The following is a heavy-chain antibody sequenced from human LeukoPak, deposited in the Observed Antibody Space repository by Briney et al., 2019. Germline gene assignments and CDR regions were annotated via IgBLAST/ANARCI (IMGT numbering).Heavy chain of an antibody. V-gene: IGHV4-34*01. Sequence: SETLSLTCAVYGGSFSGYYWSWIRQPPGKGLEWIGEINHSGSTNYNPSLKSRVTISVDTSKNQFSLKLSSVTAADTAVYYCARGEKRYCSSTSCHRSKYYFDYWGQGTLVTVSS. J-gene: IGHJ4*02. CDR3: ARGEKRYCSSTSCHRSKYYFDY. D-gene: IGHD2-2*01. CDR2: INHSGST. CDR1: GGSFSGYY.